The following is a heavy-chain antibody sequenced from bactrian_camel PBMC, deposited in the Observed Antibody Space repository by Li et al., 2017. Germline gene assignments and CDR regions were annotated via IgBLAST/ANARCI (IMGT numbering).Heavy chain of an antibody. V-gene: IGHV3S53*01. CDR1: GFTYPKYC. CDR3: AAGKVRESCMEWYFSGKPPGMAEFGY. Sequence: HVQLVESGGGAVQTGGSLRVSCVASGFTYPKYCFGWFRQAPGKEREGVASVARTGETTYADSVRGRFTISHDNAKNTLALQMNSLKSEDTGMYYCAAGKVRESCMEWYFSGKPPGMAEFGYWGQGTQVTVS. J-gene: IGHJ6*01. CDR2: VARTGET. D-gene: IGHD6*01.